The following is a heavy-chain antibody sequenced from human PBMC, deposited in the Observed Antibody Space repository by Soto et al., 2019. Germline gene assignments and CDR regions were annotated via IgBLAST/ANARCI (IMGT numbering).Heavy chain of an antibody. CDR1: GFTFSTYW. Sequence: EVQLVESGGGLFQPGGSLRLSCEASGFTFSTYWMHWVRQAPGQGLVWLSRINADGRTTNYADSVRGRFTISRDNAKNTLFLQVNSLRAEDTAVYYCPTAGQFRFDNWGQGALVTVSS. D-gene: IGHD2-21*01. CDR3: PTAGQFRFDN. CDR2: INADGRTT. J-gene: IGHJ4*02. V-gene: IGHV3-74*01.